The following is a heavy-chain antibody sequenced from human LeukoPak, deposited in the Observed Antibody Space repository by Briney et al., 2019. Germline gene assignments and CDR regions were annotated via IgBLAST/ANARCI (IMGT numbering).Heavy chain of an antibody. V-gene: IGHV3-53*01. D-gene: IGHD3-22*01. J-gene: IGHJ4*02. Sequence: PGGSLRLSCAASGFIVTDDYMTWVRQAPGKGLEWVSSLYYGGVTFYADSVKGRFTISRDTSKNALFLHMNSLRAEDTAVYYCARGRDNPPMMWPALDLGYWGLGTLVTVSS. CDR1: GFIVTDDY. CDR3: ARGRDNPPMMWPALDLGY. CDR2: LYYGGVT.